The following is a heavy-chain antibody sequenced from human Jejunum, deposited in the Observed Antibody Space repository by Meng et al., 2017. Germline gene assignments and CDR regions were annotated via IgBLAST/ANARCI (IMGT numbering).Heavy chain of an antibody. V-gene: IGHV4-4*02. Sequence: QVQLQESGPGLVKPWGTLSLTCAFSGDSISSCYWWSWVRQSPGKGLEWIGEIYHSGTTNYNPSLKSRVTLSVDKSKNQFSLNLSSVTAADTAVYFCARDFEALNGVWGQGTLVTVSS. CDR1: GDSISSCYW. D-gene: IGHD2-8*01. CDR3: ARDFEALNGV. J-gene: IGHJ1*01. CDR2: IYHSGTT.